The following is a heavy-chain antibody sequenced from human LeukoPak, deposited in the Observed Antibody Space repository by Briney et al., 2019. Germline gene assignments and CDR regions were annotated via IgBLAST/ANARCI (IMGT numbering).Heavy chain of an antibody. Sequence: SETLSLTCAVSGGSISSSNWWSWVRQPPGKGLEWIGEIYHSGSTNYNPSLKSRVTISVDKSKNQFSLKLSSVTAADTAVYYCARFSSGYSYATLYCYYYMDVWGKGTTVTVSS. CDR3: ARFSSGYSYATLYCYYYMDV. CDR2: IYHSGST. V-gene: IGHV4-4*02. J-gene: IGHJ6*03. D-gene: IGHD5-18*01. CDR1: GGSISSSNW.